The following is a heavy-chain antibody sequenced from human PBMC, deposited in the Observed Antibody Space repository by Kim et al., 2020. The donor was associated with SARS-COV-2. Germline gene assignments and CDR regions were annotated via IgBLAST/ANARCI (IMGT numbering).Heavy chain of an antibody. J-gene: IGHJ3*02. Sequence: GESLKISCKGSGYSFTSYWIGCVRQMPGKGLEWMGIIYPGDSDTRYSPSFQGQVTISADKSISTAYLQWSSLKASDTAMYYCAKSPSSGWYDDAFDIWGQGTMVTVSS. D-gene: IGHD6-19*01. CDR2: IYPGDSDT. CDR1: GYSFTSYW. V-gene: IGHV5-51*01. CDR3: AKSPSSGWYDDAFDI.